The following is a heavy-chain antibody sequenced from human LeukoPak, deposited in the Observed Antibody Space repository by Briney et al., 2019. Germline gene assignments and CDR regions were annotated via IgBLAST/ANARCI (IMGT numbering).Heavy chain of an antibody. CDR2: IIPILGIA. J-gene: IGHJ6*02. Sequence: SVKVSCKASGGTFSSYAISWVRQAPGQELEWMGRIIPILGIANYAQKFQGRVTITADKSTSTAYVELSSLRSEDTAVYYCASRMDCSGGSCHEYYYYGMDVWGQGTTVTVSS. CDR1: GGTFSSYA. V-gene: IGHV1-69*04. D-gene: IGHD2-15*01. CDR3: ASRMDCSGGSCHEYYYYGMDV.